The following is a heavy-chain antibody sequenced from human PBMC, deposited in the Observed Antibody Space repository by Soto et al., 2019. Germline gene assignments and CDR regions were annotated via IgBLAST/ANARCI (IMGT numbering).Heavy chain of an antibody. CDR3: ASRYSSGWYGFSYYGMDV. CDR2: IDPSDSYT. CDR1: EYSFTSYW. J-gene: IGHJ6*02. D-gene: IGHD6-19*01. V-gene: IGHV5-10-1*01. Sequence: PGESLKISCKGSEYSFTSYWTSWLRQMPGKGLEWMGRIDPSDSYTNYSQSFQGEVTISADKSISTAYLQWSSLKASGSDMYYCASRYSSGWYGFSYYGMDVWGQGTTVTVSS.